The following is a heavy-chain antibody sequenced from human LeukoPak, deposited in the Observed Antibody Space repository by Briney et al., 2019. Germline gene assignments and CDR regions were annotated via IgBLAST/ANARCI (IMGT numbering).Heavy chain of an antibody. J-gene: IGHJ6*03. V-gene: IGHV4-30-2*01. Sequence: PSETLSLTCTVSGGSISSGGYYWSWIRQPPGKGLEWIGYIYHSGSTYYNPSLKSRVTISVDRSKNQFSLKLSSVTAADTAVYYCARVHYDFWSGYHRGYYMDVWGKGTTVTVSS. CDR2: IYHSGST. D-gene: IGHD3-3*01. CDR3: ARVHYDFWSGYHRGYYMDV. CDR1: GGSISSGGYY.